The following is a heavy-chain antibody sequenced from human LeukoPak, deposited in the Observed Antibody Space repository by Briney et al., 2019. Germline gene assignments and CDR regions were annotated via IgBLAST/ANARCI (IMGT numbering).Heavy chain of an antibody. CDR3: ARDAPTTVTTFYYYYYMDV. CDR2: ISSSGSTI. V-gene: IGHV3-48*03. Sequence: GGSLRLSCAASGFTFSSYEMNWVRQAPGKGLERVSYISSSGSTIYYADSVKGRFTISRDNAKNSLYLQMNSLRAEDTAVYYCARDAPTTVTTFYYYYYMDVWGKGTTVTVSS. CDR1: GFTFSSYE. D-gene: IGHD4-17*01. J-gene: IGHJ6*03.